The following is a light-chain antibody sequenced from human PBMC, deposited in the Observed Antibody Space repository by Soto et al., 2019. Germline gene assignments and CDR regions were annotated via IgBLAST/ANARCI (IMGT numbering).Light chain of an antibody. V-gene: IGLV1-47*01. Sequence: QSVLTQPPSASGTPGQRVTISCSGSRSNIGNNYVHWYQQLPGTAPKLLIYRSNQRPSGVPDRFSGSKSGTSASLAISGLRSENEADYHCAAWDDSLSGWVFGGGTKLTVL. CDR2: RSN. CDR1: RSNIGNNY. J-gene: IGLJ3*02. CDR3: AAWDDSLSGWV.